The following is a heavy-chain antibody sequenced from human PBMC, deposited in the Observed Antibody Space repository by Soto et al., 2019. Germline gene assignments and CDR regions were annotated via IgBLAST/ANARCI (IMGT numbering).Heavy chain of an antibody. Sequence: QVQLQESGPGLVKPSQTLSLTCTVSGGSISSGGYYWSWIRQHPGKGLEWIGYIYYSGSTYYNPSLKSRVTISVDTSKNQFSLKLSSVTAADTAVYYCASNPITMVRGVIRWERWGQGTLVTVSS. CDR2: IYYSGST. CDR1: GGSISSGGYY. D-gene: IGHD3-10*01. CDR3: ASNPITMVRGVIRWER. J-gene: IGHJ4*02. V-gene: IGHV4-31*03.